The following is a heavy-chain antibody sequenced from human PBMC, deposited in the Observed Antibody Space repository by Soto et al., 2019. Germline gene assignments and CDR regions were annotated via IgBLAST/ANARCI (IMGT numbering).Heavy chain of an antibody. Sequence: SETLSLTCAVSGGSIIRGFYSWIWIRQPPGQGLEWIGYIYNSGNTYYNPSLMSRVTISVDRSQNHFSLKLTSVTAADTAVYYCARGSDGVWNWFDPWGQGTQVTVSS. D-gene: IGHD2-21*02. V-gene: IGHV4-30-2*01. J-gene: IGHJ5*02. CDR3: ARGSDGVWNWFDP. CDR1: GGSIIRGFYS. CDR2: IYNSGNT.